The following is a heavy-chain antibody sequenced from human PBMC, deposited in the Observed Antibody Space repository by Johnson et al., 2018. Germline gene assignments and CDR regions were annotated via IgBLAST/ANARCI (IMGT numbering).Heavy chain of an antibody. D-gene: IGHD3-22*01. CDR1: GGSFSGYY. V-gene: IGHV4-34*01. Sequence: QVQLQQWGAGLLKPSETLSLTCAVYGGSFSGYYWSWIRQPPGKGLEWIGEINHSGSTNYNPSLKSRVTISVDTSKNQFSLKLSSVTAADTAVYYCARYYYDSSGSDAFDIWGQGTMVTVSS. CDR3: ARYYYDSSGSDAFDI. CDR2: INHSGST. J-gene: IGHJ3*02.